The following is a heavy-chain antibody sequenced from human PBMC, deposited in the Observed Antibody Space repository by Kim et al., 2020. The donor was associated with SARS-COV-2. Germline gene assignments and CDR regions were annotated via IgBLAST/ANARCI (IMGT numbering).Heavy chain of an antibody. Sequence: GGSLRLSCTVSGFSFSGAWMSWVRRAPGKGLEWVARIKSRTDGETTDYAAPLKGRFAISRDDSKDTLFLQMNSLKTEDTAVYYCAIETSRTGNYWDYWGQGTLVTVSS. D-gene: IGHD2-8*02. V-gene: IGHV3-15*01. J-gene: IGHJ4*02. CDR2: IKSRTDGETT. CDR1: GFSFSGAW. CDR3: AIETSRTGNYWDY.